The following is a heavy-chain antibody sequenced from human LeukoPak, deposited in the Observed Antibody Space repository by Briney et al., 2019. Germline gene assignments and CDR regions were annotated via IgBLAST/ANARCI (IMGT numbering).Heavy chain of an antibody. J-gene: IGHJ4*02. CDR1: GFTVSSSY. V-gene: IGHV3-66*01. D-gene: IGHD1-26*01. CDR2: IYSGGIT. Sequence: GSLRLSCAASGFTVSSSYMSWVRQAPGKGLEWVSVIYSGGITYYADSVKGRFTISRDNSKNTLYLQMNSLRAEDTAVYYCARDGNGSRTFFFDYWGQGTLVTVSS. CDR3: ARDGNGSRTFFFDY.